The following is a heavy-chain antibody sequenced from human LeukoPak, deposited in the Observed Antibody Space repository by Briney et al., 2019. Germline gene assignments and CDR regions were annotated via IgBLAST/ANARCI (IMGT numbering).Heavy chain of an antibody. CDR2: IHFDGINK. V-gene: IGHV3-30*02. CDR3: AKNRDFWNGPSYFDY. CDR1: GFTFSSFG. D-gene: IGHD3-3*01. Sequence: GGSLRLSCVASGFTFSSFGLHWVRQAPGKGLEWVAFIHFDGINKYYADSVKGRFTISRDNSKNTLYLQMNSLRADDTAVYYCAKNRDFWNGPSYFDYWGQGTLVTVSS. J-gene: IGHJ4*02.